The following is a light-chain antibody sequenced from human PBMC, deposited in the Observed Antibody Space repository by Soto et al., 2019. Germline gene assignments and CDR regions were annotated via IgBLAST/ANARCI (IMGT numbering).Light chain of an antibody. Sequence: QSVLTQPPSVSAAPGQKVTISCSGSNSNIGNNYVSWFQQFPGTAPKLLIYDNNQRPSGIPDRFSGSKSGTSATLGITGLQTGDEAIYHCGTWDSGLSVVVFGGGTKLTVL. V-gene: IGLV1-51*01. J-gene: IGLJ2*01. CDR3: GTWDSGLSVVV. CDR1: NSNIGNNY. CDR2: DNN.